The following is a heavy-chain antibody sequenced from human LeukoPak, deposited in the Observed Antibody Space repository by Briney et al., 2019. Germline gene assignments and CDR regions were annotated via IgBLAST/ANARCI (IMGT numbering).Heavy chain of an antibody. D-gene: IGHD2-15*01. CDR3: ARDPRSAGRYNWFDP. Sequence: GGSLRLSCAASGFTFSNYWMAWVRQAPAKWLEWVSNIKQGGGEKYYVYSVKGRFTISRDKAKNSLFLEMNSLRAEDTAVSYCARDPRSAGRYNWFDPWGQGTLVTVSS. CDR2: IKQGGGEK. CDR1: GFTFSNYW. V-gene: IGHV3-7*03. J-gene: IGHJ5*02.